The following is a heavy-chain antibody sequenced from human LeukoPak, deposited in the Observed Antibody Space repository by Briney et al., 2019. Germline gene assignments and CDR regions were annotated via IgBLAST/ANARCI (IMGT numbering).Heavy chain of an antibody. V-gene: IGHV5-51*01. D-gene: IGHD1-26*01. J-gene: IGHJ5*02. CDR3: TRHVVVGASDNWFDP. Sequence: GESLKISCKGSGYSFSSYWIGWVRRMPGKGLEWMGIIYPGDSDTRYSPSFQGQVTISADKSISTAYLQWSSLKASDSAMYYCTRHVVVGASDNWFDPWGQGTLVTVSS. CDR1: GYSFSSYW. CDR2: IYPGDSDT.